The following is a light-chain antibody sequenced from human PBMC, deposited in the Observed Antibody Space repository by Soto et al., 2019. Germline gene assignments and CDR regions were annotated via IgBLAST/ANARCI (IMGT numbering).Light chain of an antibody. J-gene: IGKJ1*01. CDR2: GAS. CDR1: QSVSSN. CDR3: LQHNVFPRT. Sequence: EIVMTQSPATLSVSPGEGATVSCRASQSVSSNLAWYQQKPGQAPRLLIYGASTRATGISARFSGSGSGTEFTLTISSLQSEDFATYYCLQHNVFPRTFGQGTKVEIK. V-gene: IGKV3-15*01.